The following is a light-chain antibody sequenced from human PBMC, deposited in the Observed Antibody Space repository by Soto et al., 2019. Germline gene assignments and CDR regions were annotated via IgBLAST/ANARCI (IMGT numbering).Light chain of an antibody. V-gene: IGKV1-17*01. Sequence: DIQLTQSPSSLCASVGDRVSFTCRASQGIRNDLAWFQQKAGKAPRRLIYGASSLQSGVPNRFSGSGSGTEFTLTIDSLQPEDFAVYYCLQYNDYPRTFGQGTKVDIK. CDR3: LQYNDYPRT. CDR2: GAS. CDR1: QGIRND. J-gene: IGKJ1*01.